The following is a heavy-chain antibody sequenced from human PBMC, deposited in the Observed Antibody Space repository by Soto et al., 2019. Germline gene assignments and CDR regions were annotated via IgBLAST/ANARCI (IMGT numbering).Heavy chain of an antibody. CDR1: GYTFTSYG. V-gene: IGHV1-18*01. CDR2: ISAYNGNT. CDR3: ARGEPYYYDSSGYYVEYFQH. D-gene: IGHD3-22*01. Sequence: GASVKVSCKASGYTFTSYGISWVRQAPGQGLEWMGWISAYNGNTNYAQKLQGRVTMTTDTSTSTAYMELRSLRSDVTAVYYCARGEPYYYDSSGYYVEYFQHWGQGTLVTVSS. J-gene: IGHJ1*01.